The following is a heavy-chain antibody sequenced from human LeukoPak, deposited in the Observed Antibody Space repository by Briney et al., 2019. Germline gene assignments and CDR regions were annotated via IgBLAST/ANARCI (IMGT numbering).Heavy chain of an antibody. CDR2: MNPNSGNT. CDR1: GYTFTSYG. D-gene: IGHD1-26*01. Sequence: ASVKVSCKASGYTFTSYGISWVRQATGQGLEWMGWMNPNSGNTGYAQKFQGRVTMTRNTSISTAYMELSSLRSEDTAVYYCARCPPSGSYACVHWGQGTLVTVSS. J-gene: IGHJ4*02. V-gene: IGHV1-8*02. CDR3: ARCPPSGSYACVH.